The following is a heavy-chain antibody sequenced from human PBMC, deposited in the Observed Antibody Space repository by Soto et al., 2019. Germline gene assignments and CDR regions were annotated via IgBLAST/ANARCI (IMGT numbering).Heavy chain of an antibody. CDR3: AKDTGEANDFRTMDV. Sequence: QLGGSLRLSCAASGFTFDDYAMHWVRQAPGKSLEWVWGISWNSGSIGYADSVKGRFTISRDNAKNSLYLQMNSLRAEDTALYYCAKDTGEANDFRTMDVWGKGTTVTVSS. CDR2: ISWNSGSI. D-gene: IGHD3-3*01. CDR1: GFTFDDYA. J-gene: IGHJ6*03. V-gene: IGHV3-9*01.